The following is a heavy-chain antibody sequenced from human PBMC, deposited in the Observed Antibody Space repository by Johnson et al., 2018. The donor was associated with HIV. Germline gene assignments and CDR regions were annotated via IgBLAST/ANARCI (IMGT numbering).Heavy chain of an antibody. J-gene: IGHJ3*02. CDR3: ASTSSGWFYACDI. CDR1: GFTFSSYA. Sequence: QVQLVESGGGVVQPGRSLRLSCAASGFTFSSYAMHWVRQAPGKGLEWVAVISYDGSNKYYADSVKGRFTISRDNSKNTLYLQMNSLRAEDTAVYYCASTSSGWFYACDIWGQGTMVTVSS. V-gene: IGHV3-30-3*01. CDR2: ISYDGSNK. D-gene: IGHD6-19*01.